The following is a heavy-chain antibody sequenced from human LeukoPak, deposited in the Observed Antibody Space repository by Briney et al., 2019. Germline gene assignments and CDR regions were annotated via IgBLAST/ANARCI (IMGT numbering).Heavy chain of an antibody. D-gene: IGHD6-6*01. V-gene: IGHV3-9*01. CDR1: GFTFDDYA. CDR2: ISWNSGSI. J-gene: IGHJ4*02. Sequence: PGRSLRLSCAAPGFTFDDYAMHWVRQAPGKGLEWVSGISWNSGSIGYADSVRGRFTISRDNAKNSLYLQMNSLRAEDTALYYCAKDSATSIAGWHYDYWGQGTLVTVSS. CDR3: AKDSATSIAGWHYDY.